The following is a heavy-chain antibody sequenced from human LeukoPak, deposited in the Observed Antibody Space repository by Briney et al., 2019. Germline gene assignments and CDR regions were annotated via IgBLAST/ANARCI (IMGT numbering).Heavy chain of an antibody. V-gene: IGHV4-39*01. D-gene: IGHD3-22*01. CDR3: ARHVWYYDSSGYYYIGWFDP. CDR2: IYYSGST. Sequence: SETLSLTCTVSGGSISSSSYYWGWIRQPPGKGLEWIGSIYYSGSTYYNPSLKSRVTISVDTSKNQFSLKLSSVTAADTAVYYCARHVWYYDSSGYYYIGWFDPWGQGTLVTVSS. CDR1: GGSISSSSYY. J-gene: IGHJ5*02.